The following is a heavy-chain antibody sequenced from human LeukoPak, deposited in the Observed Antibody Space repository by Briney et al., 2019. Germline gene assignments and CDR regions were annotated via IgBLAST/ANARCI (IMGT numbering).Heavy chain of an antibody. Sequence: ASVKVSCKASGYTFTGYYMHWVRQAPGQGLEWMGWINPNSGGTNYAQKFQGRVTMTRDTSISTAYMELSRLRSDDTAVYYCARGSAYCGGDCYVDYWGQGTLVTVSS. CDR1: GYTFTGYY. V-gene: IGHV1-2*02. CDR3: ARGSAYCGGDCYVDY. D-gene: IGHD2-21*01. CDR2: INPNSGGT. J-gene: IGHJ4*02.